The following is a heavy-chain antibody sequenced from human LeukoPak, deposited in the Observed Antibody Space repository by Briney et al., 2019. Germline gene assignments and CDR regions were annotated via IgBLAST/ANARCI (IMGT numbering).Heavy chain of an antibody. J-gene: IGHJ4*02. V-gene: IGHV1-24*01. CDR2: FYPEDGET. Sequence: GASVTVSCKVSGYTLTELSMHWVRQAPGKGLEWMGGFYPEDGETIYAQKFQGRVTMTEDTSTDTAYMELSSLRSEDTAVYYCATKVSRGVEWLLTPVYYFDYWGQGTLVTVSS. D-gene: IGHD3-3*01. CDR1: GYTLTELS. CDR3: ATKVSRGVEWLLTPVYYFDY.